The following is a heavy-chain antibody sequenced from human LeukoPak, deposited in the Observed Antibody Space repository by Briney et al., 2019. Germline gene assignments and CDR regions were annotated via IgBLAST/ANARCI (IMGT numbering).Heavy chain of an antibody. Sequence: GGSLRLSCAASGFTFSSYSMNWVRQAPGKGLEWVSSISSSSSYIYYADSVKGRFTISRDNAKNSLYLQMNSLRAEDTAVYYCARARSSARQDYYYGMDVWGQGTTVTVSS. CDR2: ISSSSSYI. CDR1: GFTFSSYS. D-gene: IGHD6-6*01. CDR3: ARARSSARQDYYYGMDV. V-gene: IGHV3-21*01. J-gene: IGHJ6*02.